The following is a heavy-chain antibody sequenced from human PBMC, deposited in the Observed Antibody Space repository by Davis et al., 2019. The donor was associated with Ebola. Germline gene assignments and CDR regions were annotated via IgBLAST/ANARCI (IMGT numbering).Heavy chain of an antibody. V-gene: IGHV3-23*01. J-gene: IGHJ6*02. Sequence: GGSLRLSCAASGFTFNKYAMSWVRQAPGKGLEWVSVVSGRATTIYYADSVKGRFTISRDNSKNTLYLQMNSLRAEDTAVYYCAAQYYDFWSGRYYYGMDVWGQGTTVTVSS. CDR1: GFTFNKYA. D-gene: IGHD3-3*01. CDR3: AAQYYDFWSGRYYYGMDV. CDR2: VSGRATTI.